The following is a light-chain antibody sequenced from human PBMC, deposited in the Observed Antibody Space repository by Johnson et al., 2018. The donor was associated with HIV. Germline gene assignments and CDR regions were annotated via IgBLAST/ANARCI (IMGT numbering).Light chain of an antibody. CDR1: SSNIGNNY. CDR2: DNN. V-gene: IGLV1-51*01. CDR3: GTWDSSLSVYV. J-gene: IGLJ1*01. Sequence: QSVLTQPPSVSAAPGQKVTISCSGSSSNIGNNYVSWYQQLPGTAPKLLIYDNNKRPSGIPDRFSGSKSGTSATLGINGLKPGDEADYYCGTWDSSLSVYVFGSGTKVTVL.